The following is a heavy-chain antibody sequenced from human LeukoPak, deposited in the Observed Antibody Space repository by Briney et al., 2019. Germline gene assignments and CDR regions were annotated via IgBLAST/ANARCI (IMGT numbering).Heavy chain of an antibody. Sequence: SETLSFTCGVSGYSISSGYWAWIRQPPGKGLEWIASTYHSGTTYSNPSLQSRVTLSVDTSRNQFSLKLSAVTAADTAVYYCARDPAMTFNWFDPWGQGTLVIVSS. CDR1: GYSISSGY. CDR3: ARDPAMTFNWFDP. D-gene: IGHD2-21*02. V-gene: IGHV4-38-2*02. CDR2: TYHSGTT. J-gene: IGHJ5*02.